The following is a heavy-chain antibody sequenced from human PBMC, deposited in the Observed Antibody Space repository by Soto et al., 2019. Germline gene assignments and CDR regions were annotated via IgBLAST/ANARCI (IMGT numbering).Heavy chain of an antibody. CDR1: GGSISSSSYY. V-gene: IGHV4-39*02. J-gene: IGHJ5*02. CDR2: IYYSGST. Sequence: QLQLQESGPGLVKPSETLSLTCTVSGGSISSSSYYWGWIRQPPGKGLEWIGSIYYSGSTYYNPSLKSRVTISVDTSKNQFSLKLSSVTAADTAVYYCARDKKTIFGVVKLDPWGQGTLVTVSS. CDR3: ARDKKTIFGVVKLDP. D-gene: IGHD3-3*01.